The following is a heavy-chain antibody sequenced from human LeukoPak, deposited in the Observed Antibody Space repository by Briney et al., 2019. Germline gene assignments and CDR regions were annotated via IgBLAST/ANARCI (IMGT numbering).Heavy chain of an antibody. CDR3: TRDATYYLRYGYFDY. J-gene: IGHJ4*02. CDR1: GFSISSSA. CDR2: INNVASHI. V-gene: IGHV3-21*01. D-gene: IGHD2/OR15-2a*01. Sequence: GGSLRLSCAASGFSISSSAMNWVCQAPGKGLEWVSSINNVASHIYYAGSVRGRFTISRVNAKNSVYLQMNSLRAEDTAVYYCTRDATYYLRYGYFDYWGQGTLVTVSS.